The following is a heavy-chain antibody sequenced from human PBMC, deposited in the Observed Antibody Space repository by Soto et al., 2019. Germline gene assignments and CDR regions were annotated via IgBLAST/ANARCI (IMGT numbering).Heavy chain of an antibody. V-gene: IGHV3-48*03. D-gene: IGHD3-3*01. J-gene: IGHJ6*02. CDR3: ATATLTLFGGGRENVYYGMDV. Sequence: EVQLEESVGGLVQPGGSLRLSCAASGLTFSSYEMNWVRQVPGKGLQWVSYIGTSETIRYYAYSVKGRFTISRDNAKNPLYLQMNSLRDEDTAIYYCATATLTLFGGGRENVYYGMDVWGPGTTVTVSS. CDR1: GLTFSSYE. CDR2: IGTSETIR.